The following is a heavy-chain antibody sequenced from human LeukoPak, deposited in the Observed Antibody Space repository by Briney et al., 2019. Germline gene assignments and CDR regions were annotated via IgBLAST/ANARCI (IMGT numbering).Heavy chain of an antibody. D-gene: IGHD2-15*01. V-gene: IGHV1-2*02. CDR2: INPNSGGT. J-gene: IGHJ5*02. CDR1: GYTFSGYY. Sequence: ASVKVSCKASGYTFSGYYMHWMRQAPGQGLEWVGWINPNSGGTNYAQKFQGRVTMTGDTSISTVYMELNRLRSDDTAVYYCARAAPRDYSGGRWFFGWFDPWGQGTLVTVFS. CDR3: ARAAPRDYSGGRWFFGWFDP.